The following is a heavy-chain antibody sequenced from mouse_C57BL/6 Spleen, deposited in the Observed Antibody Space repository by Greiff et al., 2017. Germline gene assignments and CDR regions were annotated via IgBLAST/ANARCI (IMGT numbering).Heavy chain of an antibody. D-gene: IGHD1-1*01. V-gene: IGHV1-61*01. CDR3: ARGVTTVVDAMDY. CDR1: GYTFTSYW. Sequence: QVHVKQPGAELVRPGSSVKLSCKASGYTFTSYWMDWVKQRPGQGLEWIGNIYPSDSETHYNQKFKDKATLTVDKSSSTAYMQLSSLTSEDSAVYYCARGVTTVVDAMDYWGQGTSVTVSS. CDR2: IYPSDSET. J-gene: IGHJ4*01.